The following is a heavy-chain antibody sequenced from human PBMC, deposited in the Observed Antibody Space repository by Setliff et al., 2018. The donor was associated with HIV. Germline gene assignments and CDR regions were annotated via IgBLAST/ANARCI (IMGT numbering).Heavy chain of an antibody. CDR3: ASARLDWSFSHFDY. V-gene: IGHV1-69*13. D-gene: IGHD3-9*01. J-gene: IGHJ4*02. CDR1: GGTFTSSA. CDR2: IIPHFDSP. Sequence: ASVKVSCKASGGTFTSSAISWVRQARGQGLEWMGAIIPHFDSPHYAQKFQGRVTITADQSTSSAYMELSGLTSEDTAVYYCASARLDWSFSHFDYWGQGTLVTVSS.